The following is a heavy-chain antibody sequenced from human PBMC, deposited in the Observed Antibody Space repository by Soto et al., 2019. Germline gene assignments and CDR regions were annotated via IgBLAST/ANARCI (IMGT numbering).Heavy chain of an antibody. CDR1: GFTFSSYG. J-gene: IGHJ6*02. CDR2: ISYDGSNK. V-gene: IGHV3-30*18. CDR3: AKDISTIFGVVIIPYYYYYGMDV. D-gene: IGHD3-3*01. Sequence: GGSLRLSCAASGFTFSSYGMHWARQAPGKGLEWVAVISYDGSNKYYADSVKGRFTISRDNSKNTLYLQMNSLRAEDTAVYYCAKDISTIFGVVIIPYYYYYGMDVWGQGTTVTVSS.